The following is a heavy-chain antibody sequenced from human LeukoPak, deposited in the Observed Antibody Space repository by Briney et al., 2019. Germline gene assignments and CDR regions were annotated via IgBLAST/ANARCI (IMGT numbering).Heavy chain of an antibody. CDR2: IIPIFGTA. J-gene: IGHJ6*03. CDR3: ARETSIVVVPAAMAGAPAGYYYYYYMDV. V-gene: IGHV1-69*05. D-gene: IGHD2-2*01. Sequence: GASVKVSCKASGGTFSSYAISWVRQAPGQGLEWMGGIIPIFGTANYAQKFQGRVTITTDESTSTAYMELSSLRSEDTAVYYCARETSIVVVPAAMAGAPAGYYYYYYMDVWGKGTTVTVSS. CDR1: GGTFSSYA.